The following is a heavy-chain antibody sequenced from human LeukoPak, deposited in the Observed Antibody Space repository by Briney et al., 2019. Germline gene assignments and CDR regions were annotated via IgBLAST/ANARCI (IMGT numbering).Heavy chain of an antibody. CDR3: ASLRGAWDRNWFDP. CDR1: GASITNNW. CDR2: IHQDGEP. Sequence: SETLSLTCAVSGASITNNWWSWVRQSPGKGLEWIGEIHQDGEPHYNTSLTSRVSISLDKSNNQFSLNLTSVTAADTAVYYCASLRGAWDRNWFDPWGQGTLVAVSS. J-gene: IGHJ5*02. V-gene: IGHV4-4*02. D-gene: IGHD1-26*01.